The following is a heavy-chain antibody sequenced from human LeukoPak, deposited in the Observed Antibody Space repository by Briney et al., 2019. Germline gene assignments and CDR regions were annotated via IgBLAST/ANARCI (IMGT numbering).Heavy chain of an antibody. V-gene: IGHV1-2*04. D-gene: IGHD3-22*01. J-gene: IGHJ4*02. CDR2: INPNSGGT. CDR1: GYTFTGYY. Sequence: ASVKVSCKASGYTFTGYYMHWVRQAPGQGLEWMGWINPNSGGTNYAQKFQGWVTMTRDTSISTAYMELSSLRSEDTAVYYCASQYYDSSGYYPVDYWGQGTLVTVSS. CDR3: ASQYYDSSGYYPVDY.